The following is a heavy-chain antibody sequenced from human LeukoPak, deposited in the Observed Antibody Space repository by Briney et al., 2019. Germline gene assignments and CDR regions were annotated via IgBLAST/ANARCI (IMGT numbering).Heavy chain of an antibody. CDR2: ISGSGGST. D-gene: IGHD2-2*01. CDR3: AKDQSTLGYCSSTSCSAFDY. J-gene: IGHJ4*02. CDR1: GFTFSSYA. V-gene: IGHV3-23*01. Sequence: PGGSLRLSCAASGFTFSSYAMSWVRQAPGKGLEWVSAISGSGGSTYYADSVKGRFTISRDNSKNTLYLQMNSLRAEDTAVYYCAKDQSTLGYCSSTSCSAFDYWGQGTLVTVSS.